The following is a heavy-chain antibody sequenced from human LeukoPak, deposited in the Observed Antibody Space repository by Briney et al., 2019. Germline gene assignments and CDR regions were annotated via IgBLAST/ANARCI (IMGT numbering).Heavy chain of an antibody. Sequence: GGSLGLSCAASGFTFSSYWMHWVRQAPGKGLVWVSRINNDGSSTSYADSVKGRFTISRDNAKNTLYLQMNSLRAEDTAVYYCARASRYYGGNPLDYWGQGTLVTVSS. CDR3: ARASRYYGGNPLDY. CDR2: INNDGSST. CDR1: GFTFSSYW. V-gene: IGHV3-74*01. J-gene: IGHJ4*02. D-gene: IGHD4-23*01.